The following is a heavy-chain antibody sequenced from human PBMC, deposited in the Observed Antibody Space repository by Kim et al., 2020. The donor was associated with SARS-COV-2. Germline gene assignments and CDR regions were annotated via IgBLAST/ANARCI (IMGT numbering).Heavy chain of an antibody. CDR2: T. Sequence: TYYADPVKGRVTISRDNSKKTLYLEMNSLRVDDTAVYYCARWATPRYFDYWGQGILVTVSS. D-gene: IGHD2-15*01. CDR3: ARWATPRYFDY. V-gene: IGHV3-23*05. J-gene: IGHJ4*02.